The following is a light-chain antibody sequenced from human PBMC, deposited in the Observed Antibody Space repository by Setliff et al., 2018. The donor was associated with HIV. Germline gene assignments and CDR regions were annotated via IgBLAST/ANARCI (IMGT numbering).Light chain of an antibody. CDR3: CSYTSSLTYV. CDR2: DVS. Sequence: SVLTQPASVSGSPGQSITISCSGSSSDVGSYNFVSWYQQHSGKAPQVIIYDVSRRPSGVSSRFSGSKSGNTASLTISGLQAEDQADYYCCSYTSSLTYVFGTGTKVTVL. CDR1: SSDVGSYNF. V-gene: IGLV2-14*03. J-gene: IGLJ1*01.